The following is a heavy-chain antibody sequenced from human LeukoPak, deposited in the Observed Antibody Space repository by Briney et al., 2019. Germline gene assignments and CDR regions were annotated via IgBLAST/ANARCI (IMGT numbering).Heavy chain of an antibody. CDR1: GYVFSDYY. D-gene: IGHD6-13*01. V-gene: IGHV1-2*02. J-gene: IGHJ4*02. CDR2: INPKSGAA. Sequence: GASVKVSCKASGYVFSDYYMHWLRQAPGQGLEWLGWINPKSGAADYAQQFRGRVTMTRDTSINTDYMEMKRVTSDDTAVYYCARGAEADTSPLDLWGQGTLVIVS. CDR3: ARGAEADTSPLDL.